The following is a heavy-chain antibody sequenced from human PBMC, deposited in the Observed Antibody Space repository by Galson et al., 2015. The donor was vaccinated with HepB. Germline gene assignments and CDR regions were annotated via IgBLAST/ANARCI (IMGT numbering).Heavy chain of an antibody. CDR3: TTSTRTYYSDSSGYFRYRPEKDAFDI. CDR1: GFTFSNAW. J-gene: IGHJ3*02. CDR2: IKSKTDGGTT. V-gene: IGHV3-15*01. D-gene: IGHD3-22*01. Sequence: SLRLSCAASGFTFSNAWMSWVRQAPGKGLEWVGRIKSKTDGGTTDYAAPVKGRFTISRDDSKNTLYLQMNSLKTEDTAVYYCTTSTRTYYSDSSGYFRYRPEKDAFDIWGQGTMVTVSS.